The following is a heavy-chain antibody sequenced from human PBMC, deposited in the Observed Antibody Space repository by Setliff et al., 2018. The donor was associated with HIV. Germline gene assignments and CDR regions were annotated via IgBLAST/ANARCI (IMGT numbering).Heavy chain of an antibody. CDR3: ARGQLYCTNGVCYTCYYRI. CDR2: IYISGST. CDR1: GGSISSGSYY. Sequence: PSETLSLTCTVSGGSISSGSYYWSWIRQPAGKGLELIGRIYISGSTNYNPSLKNRVTISVDTSKKQFSLKLSSVTAADTAVYHCARGQLYCTNGVCYTCYYRIWGQGTLVTVSS. D-gene: IGHD2-8*01. J-gene: IGHJ4*02. V-gene: IGHV4-61*02.